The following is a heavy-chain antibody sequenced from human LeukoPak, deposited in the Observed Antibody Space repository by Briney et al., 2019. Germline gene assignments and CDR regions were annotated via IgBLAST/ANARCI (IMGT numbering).Heavy chain of an antibody. CDR3: AKGRRGLDS. CDR2: IPGSGLHT. Sequence: GGSLRLSCAASGFTFSNFGMTWVRQGPGKGLDWVSTIPGSGLHTYYADSVKGRFTTSRDNSKNTLFLQMNTLRAEDTAVYYCAKGRRGLDSWGQGTLVTVSS. CDR1: GFTFSNFG. J-gene: IGHJ4*02. V-gene: IGHV3-23*01. D-gene: IGHD3-10*01.